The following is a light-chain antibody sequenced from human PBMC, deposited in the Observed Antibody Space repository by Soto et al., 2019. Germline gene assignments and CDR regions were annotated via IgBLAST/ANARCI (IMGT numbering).Light chain of an antibody. Sequence: QSALTQPDSVSGSPGQSITISCTGTSSDVGEYNSVSWYQQHPGKAPKLIIYEGTNRPSGVSDRLSGSKSGNTASLTISGLQAEDEADYDCSSYTSSSTYVFGVGTKVTVL. CDR2: EGT. CDR1: SSDVGEYNS. V-gene: IGLV2-14*01. CDR3: SSYTSSSTYV. J-gene: IGLJ1*01.